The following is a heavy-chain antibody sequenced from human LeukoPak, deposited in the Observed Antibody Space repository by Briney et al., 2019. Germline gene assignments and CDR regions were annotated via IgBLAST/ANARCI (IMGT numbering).Heavy chain of an antibody. V-gene: IGHV3-7*01. CDR1: GFTFSSYW. Sequence: GGSLRLSCAASGFTFSSYWMSWVRQAPGKGLEWVANIKQDGSEKYYVDSVKGRFTISRDNAKNSLYLQMSSLRAEDTAVYYCARDRGKSLGTSYFDYWGQGTLVTVSS. D-gene: IGHD3-10*01. J-gene: IGHJ4*02. CDR3: ARDRGKSLGTSYFDY. CDR2: IKQDGSEK.